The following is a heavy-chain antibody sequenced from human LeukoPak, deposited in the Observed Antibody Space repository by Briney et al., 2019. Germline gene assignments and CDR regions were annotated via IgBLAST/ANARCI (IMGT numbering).Heavy chain of an antibody. Sequence: ASVKVSCRASGYTFTSYAIHWVRQAPGQRREWMGWINVGNGNTKYSQEFQDRVTITRDTSASTAYMELNSLRSEDMAVYYCARGGGHYYHCDIWGQGTMVTVSS. CDR1: GYTFTSYA. CDR3: ARGGGHYYHCDI. V-gene: IGHV1-3*03. J-gene: IGHJ3*02. CDR2: INVGNGNT. D-gene: IGHD3-22*01.